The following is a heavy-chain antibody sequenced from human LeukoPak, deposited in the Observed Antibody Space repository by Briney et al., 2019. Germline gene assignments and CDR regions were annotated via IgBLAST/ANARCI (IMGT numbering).Heavy chain of an antibody. Sequence: GESLKISCKGSGYSFTSYWIGWVRQMPGKGLEWMGIIYPGDSDTRYSPSFQGQVTISADKSISTAYLQWSSLKASDTVMYYCARHRRIAAAGTTSDLDYWGQGTLVTVSS. D-gene: IGHD6-13*01. J-gene: IGHJ4*02. CDR3: ARHRRIAAAGTTSDLDY. V-gene: IGHV5-51*01. CDR1: GYSFTSYW. CDR2: IYPGDSDT.